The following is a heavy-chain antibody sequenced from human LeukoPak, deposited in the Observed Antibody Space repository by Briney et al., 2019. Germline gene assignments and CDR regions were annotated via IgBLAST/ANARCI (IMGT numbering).Heavy chain of an antibody. V-gene: IGHV1-18*01. CDR3: ARADTVRLGELSHFDY. Sequence: ASVKVSCKASGSTFTNFGISWVRQAPGQGLEWMGWISAYNGHTNYAQKFQGRVTMTTDTSTSTAYMELRTLRSDDTAVYYCARADTVRLGELSHFDYWGQGTLVTVSS. J-gene: IGHJ4*02. CDR2: ISAYNGHT. CDR1: GSTFTNFG. D-gene: IGHD3-16*02.